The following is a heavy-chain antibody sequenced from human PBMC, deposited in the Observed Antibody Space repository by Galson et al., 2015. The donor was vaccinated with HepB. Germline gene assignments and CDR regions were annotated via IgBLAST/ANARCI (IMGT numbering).Heavy chain of an antibody. CDR1: GASISSHDYY. CDR3: ARTPRGYYGSGTYYI. CDR2: IHYSGST. Sequence: TLSLTCTVSGASISSHDYYWSWIRQVPGKGLEWIGSIHYSGSTLDNAYLRGPLAMSIDTSGNRFSLKLATVTAADTAIYSCARTPRGYYGSGTYYIWGQGILVTVSS. V-gene: IGHV4-31*01. J-gene: IGHJ4*02. D-gene: IGHD3-10*01.